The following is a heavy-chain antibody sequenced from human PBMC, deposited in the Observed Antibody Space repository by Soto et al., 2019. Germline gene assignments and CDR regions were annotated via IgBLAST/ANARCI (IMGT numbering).Heavy chain of an antibody. D-gene: IGHD2-15*01. J-gene: IGHJ6*02. Sequence: SETLSLTCVLTRGSVSSGGYSWNWIRQPPGKALEWIGFIFDSESTFYNPSLKGRVTISVERSKNQSSLRLTSVTAADTAVYYCARERRYCSGGTCSDGLDVWGPGTTVTVSS. CDR3: ARERRYCSGGTCSDGLDV. CDR1: RGSVSSGGYS. V-gene: IGHV4-30-2*01. CDR2: IFDSEST.